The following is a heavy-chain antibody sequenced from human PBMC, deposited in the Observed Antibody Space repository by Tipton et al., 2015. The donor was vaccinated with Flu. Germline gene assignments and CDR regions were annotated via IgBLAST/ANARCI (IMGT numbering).Heavy chain of an antibody. J-gene: IGHJ2*01. CDR2: ISWNSGSI. CDR1: GFTFDDYA. V-gene: IGHV3-9*01. CDR3: AKVSDYGDHGLWWYFDL. Sequence: SLRLSCAASGFTFDDYALHWVRQAPGQGLEWVSGISWNSGSIGYADSVKGRFTISRDNAKNSLYLHMNSLRAEDTALYYCAKVSDYGDHGLWWYFDLWGRGTLVTVSS. D-gene: IGHD4-17*01.